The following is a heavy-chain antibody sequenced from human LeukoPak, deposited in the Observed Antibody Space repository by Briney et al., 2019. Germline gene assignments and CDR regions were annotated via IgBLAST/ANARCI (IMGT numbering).Heavy chain of an antibody. V-gene: IGHV3-48*02. J-gene: IGHJ3*02. CDR2: ISSSSSTI. CDR3: ARTPCSHDAFDI. Sequence: PGGSLRLSCAASGFTFSSYSMNWVRQAPGKGLEWVSYISSSSSTIYYADSVKGRFTISRDNAKNSLYLQMNSLRDEDTAVYALARTPCSHDAFDIWGQGTMVTVSS. CDR1: GFTFSSYS. D-gene: IGHD2-15*01.